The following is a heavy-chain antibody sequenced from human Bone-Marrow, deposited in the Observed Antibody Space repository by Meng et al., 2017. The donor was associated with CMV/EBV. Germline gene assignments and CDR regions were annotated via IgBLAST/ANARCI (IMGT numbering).Heavy chain of an antibody. D-gene: IGHD6-13*01. CDR2: MNPNSGNT. Sequence: ASVKVSCKASGYTFTSYDINWVRQATGQGLEWMGWMNPNSGNTGYAQKFQGRVTITRNTSISTAYMELSSLRSEDTAVYYCARAYSSSWYGYYYYGMDVCGQGTTVTVSS. J-gene: IGHJ6*02. V-gene: IGHV1-8*03. CDR3: ARAYSSSWYGYYYYGMDV. CDR1: GYTFTSYD.